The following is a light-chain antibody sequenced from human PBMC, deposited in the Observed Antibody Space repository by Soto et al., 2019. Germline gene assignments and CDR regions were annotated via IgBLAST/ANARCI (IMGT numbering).Light chain of an antibody. CDR3: QSYDNSLSAWV. CDR1: SSNIGAGYD. Sequence: QAVVTQPPSVSGAPGQRVAIPCTGSSSNIGAGYDVHWYQQLPGTAPKLLINVNSNRPSGVPDRFSGSKSGTSASLAITGLQAEDEADYYCQSYDNSLSAWVFGGGTKLTVL. J-gene: IGLJ3*02. CDR2: VNS. V-gene: IGLV1-40*01.